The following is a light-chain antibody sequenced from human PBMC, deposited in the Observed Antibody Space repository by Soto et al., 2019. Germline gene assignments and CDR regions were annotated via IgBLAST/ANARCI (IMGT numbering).Light chain of an antibody. CDR2: ATS. CDR3: QQYNTYPIT. Sequence: VTITCRASQSISTWLAWYQQKPGKAPKSLIYATSNLQSGVPSRFSGSGFGTEFTLTISSLQPEDFATYYCQQYNTYPITFGQGTRLEIK. CDR1: QSISTW. V-gene: IGKV1D-16*01. J-gene: IGKJ5*01.